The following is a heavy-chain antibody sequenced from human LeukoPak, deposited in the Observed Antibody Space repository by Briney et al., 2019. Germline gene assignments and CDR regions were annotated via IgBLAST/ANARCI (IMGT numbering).Heavy chain of an antibody. CDR1: GGSISSYY. J-gene: IGHJ3*02. V-gene: IGHV4-59*08. D-gene: IGHD6-13*01. Sequence: SETLSLTCTVSGGSISSYYWSWIRQPPGKGLEWIGYIYYSGSTNYNPSLKSRVTISVDTSKNQFSLKLSSVTAADTAVYYCARRYSSKLALGDDAFDIWGQGTTVTVSS. CDR2: IYYSGST. CDR3: ARRYSSKLALGDDAFDI.